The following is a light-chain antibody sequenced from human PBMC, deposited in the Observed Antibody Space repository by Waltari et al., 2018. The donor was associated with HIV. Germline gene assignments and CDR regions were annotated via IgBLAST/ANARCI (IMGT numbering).Light chain of an antibody. Sequence: SYELTQPPSVSVSPGQTARITCSGDALTKQYAYWSQPNPGQAPVLVIYKDSERPSGIPERFSGSSSGTTVTLTISGVQAEDEADYYCQSADSSGTYEVFGGGTKLTVL. CDR1: ALTKQY. J-gene: IGLJ2*01. V-gene: IGLV3-25*03. CDR3: QSADSSGTYEV. CDR2: KDS.